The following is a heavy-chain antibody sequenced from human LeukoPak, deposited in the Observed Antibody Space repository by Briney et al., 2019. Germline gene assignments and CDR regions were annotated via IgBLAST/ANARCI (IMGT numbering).Heavy chain of an antibody. CDR3: AKDRLGAKAFDY. CDR2: ISGSGGST. J-gene: IGHJ4*02. CDR1: GFTFSSHA. D-gene: IGHD1-26*01. Sequence: GGSLRLSCAASGFTFSSHAMSWVRQAPGKGLEWVSAISGSGGSTYYADSVKGRFTISRDNSKNTLYLQMNSLRAEDTAVYYCAKDRLGAKAFDYWGQGTLVTVSS. V-gene: IGHV3-23*01.